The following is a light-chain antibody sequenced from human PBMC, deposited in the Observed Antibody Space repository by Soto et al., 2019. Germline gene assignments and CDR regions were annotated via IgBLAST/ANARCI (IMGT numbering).Light chain of an antibody. CDR2: DAS. V-gene: IGKV3-11*01. J-gene: IGKJ3*01. CDR1: QSVSSY. CDR3: QQRSNWPPLFT. Sequence: EIVLTQSPATLSLSPGETATLSCRASQSVSSYLAWYQQKPGQAPRLLIYDASNRATGIPARFSGSGSGTDFNLTISSIEPEDFEVYYCQQRSNWPPLFTFGPGTKVEIK.